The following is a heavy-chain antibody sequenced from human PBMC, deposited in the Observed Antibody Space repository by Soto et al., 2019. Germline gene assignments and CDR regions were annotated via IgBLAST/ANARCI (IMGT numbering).Heavy chain of an antibody. Sequence: QVHLVQSGAEVKKPGASVKVSCKGSGYDFTTYGITWVRQAPGQGLEWMAWISAHNGNTDYAQKLQGRVTVTGDTSTSTAYMELRSLRSDDTAMYYCARGRYGDYWGQGALVTLSS. J-gene: IGHJ4*02. CDR3: ARGRYGDY. V-gene: IGHV1-18*01. CDR1: GYDFTTYG. CDR2: ISAHNGNT. D-gene: IGHD1-1*01.